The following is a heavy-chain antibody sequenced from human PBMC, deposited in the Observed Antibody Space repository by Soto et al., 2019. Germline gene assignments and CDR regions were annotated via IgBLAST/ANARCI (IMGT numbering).Heavy chain of an antibody. CDR2: IKQDGSAK. CDR3: ARDRRRSSSPDFDY. Sequence: GGSLRLSCAASGFTFSNYWMSWVRQAPGKGLEWVANIKQDGSAKYYVDSVKGRFTISRDNAKNSLYLQVSSLRAEDTAVYYWARDRRRSSSPDFDYWGLGTLVTVSS. V-gene: IGHV3-7*01. D-gene: IGHD6-6*01. CDR1: GFTFSNYW. J-gene: IGHJ4*02.